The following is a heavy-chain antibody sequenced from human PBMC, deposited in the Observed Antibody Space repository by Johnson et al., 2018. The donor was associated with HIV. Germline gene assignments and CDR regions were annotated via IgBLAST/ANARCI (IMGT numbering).Heavy chain of an antibody. Sequence: VQLVESGGGLVQPGGSLRLSCAASGFTVSSNYMSWVRQAPGKGLEWVSVIYSGGSTYYADSVKGRFTISRDNSKNTLYLQMNSLRAEDTAVYYCARDLTLSGSWVGDAFDSWGQGTMVTVSS. CDR2: IYSGGST. CDR1: GFTVSSNY. D-gene: IGHD1-26*01. CDR3: ARDLTLSGSWVGDAFDS. J-gene: IGHJ3*02. V-gene: IGHV3-66*02.